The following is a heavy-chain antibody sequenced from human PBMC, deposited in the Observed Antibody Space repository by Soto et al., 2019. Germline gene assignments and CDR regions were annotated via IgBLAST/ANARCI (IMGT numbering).Heavy chain of an antibody. J-gene: IGHJ4*02. CDR3: ARGGGSLNY. D-gene: IGHD2-15*01. CDR2: INGGSTSV. V-gene: IGHV3-21*02. CDR1: GFTFSVSA. Sequence: DVQLVESGGGLVKPGGSLRLSCEASGFTFSVSAMNWVRQAPGKGLEWVSSINGGSTSVHYADSVKGRFTISRDNANNSLSLQLNNLRVEDPAVYYCARGGGSLNYWGQGTLVSVSS.